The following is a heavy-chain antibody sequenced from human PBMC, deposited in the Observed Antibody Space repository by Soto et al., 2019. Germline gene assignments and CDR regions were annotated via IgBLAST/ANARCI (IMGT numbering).Heavy chain of an antibody. Sequence: SETLSLTCTVSGGSISSGGYYWSWIRQHPGKGLEWIGYIYYSGSTYYNPSLKSRVTISLDTSKNQFSLKLSSVTAADTAVYYCARDRHGSGYYDFWGQGTLVTVSS. J-gene: IGHJ4*02. V-gene: IGHV4-30-4*08. CDR2: IYYSGST. CDR3: ARDRHGSGYYDF. CDR1: GGSISSGGYY. D-gene: IGHD3-22*01.